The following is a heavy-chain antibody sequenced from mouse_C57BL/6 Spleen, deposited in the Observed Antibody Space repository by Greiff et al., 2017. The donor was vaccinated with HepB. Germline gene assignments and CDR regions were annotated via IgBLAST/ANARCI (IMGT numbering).Heavy chain of an antibody. Sequence: QVQLQQPGAELVKPGASVKLSCKASGYTFTSYWMHWVKQRPGQGLEWIGMIHPNSGSTNYNEKLKSKATLTVDKSSSTAYMQLSSLTSEDSAVYYCARNRITTEGESFDYWGQGTTLTVSS. J-gene: IGHJ2*01. CDR3: ARNRITTEGESFDY. CDR1: GYTFTSYW. D-gene: IGHD1-1*01. V-gene: IGHV1-64*01. CDR2: IHPNSGST.